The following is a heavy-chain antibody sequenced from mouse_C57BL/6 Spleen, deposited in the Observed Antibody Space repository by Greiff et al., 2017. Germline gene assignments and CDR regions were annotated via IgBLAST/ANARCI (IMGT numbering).Heavy chain of an antibody. D-gene: IGHD1-1*01. Sequence: VQLKQSGPELVKPGASVKMSCKASGYTFTDYNMHWVKQSHGKSLEWIGYINPNNGGTSYNQKFKGKATLTVNKSSSTAYIELRSLTSEDSAVYYCALLGNYFDYWGQGTTLTVSS. CDR2: INPNNGGT. J-gene: IGHJ2*01. CDR3: ALLGNYFDY. V-gene: IGHV1-22*01. CDR1: GYTFTDYN.